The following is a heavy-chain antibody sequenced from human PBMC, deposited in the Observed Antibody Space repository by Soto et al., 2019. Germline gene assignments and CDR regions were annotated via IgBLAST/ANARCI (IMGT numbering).Heavy chain of an antibody. CDR2: DRAYNGNT. D-gene: IGHD3-10*01. CDR3: ATDPGAEPMEF. Sequence: ASVKVSCKASGYTFTNYGLSWVRQAHGKGLEWMGWDRAYNGNTKYEQKFQDRITMTTDRSTSTAYMEVRSLTSDDTAVYYCATDPGAEPMEFWGQGTLGTVS. V-gene: IGHV1-18*01. J-gene: IGHJ4*02. CDR1: GYTFTNYG.